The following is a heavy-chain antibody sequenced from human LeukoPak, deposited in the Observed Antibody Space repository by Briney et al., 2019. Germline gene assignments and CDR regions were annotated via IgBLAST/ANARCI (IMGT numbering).Heavy chain of an antibody. J-gene: IGHJ4*02. V-gene: IGHV3-74*01. D-gene: IGHD3/OR15-3a*01. Sequence: GGSLRLSCEVSGFAFSAYWMSWVRQAPGKGLEWVSRITTDGSDSGYADPVKGRFTVSRDNAKNTLYLQMNSLRVEDTAMYYCATSKDGLGDYWGRGTLVTVSS. CDR1: GFAFSAYW. CDR3: ATSKDGLGDY. CDR2: ITTDGSDS.